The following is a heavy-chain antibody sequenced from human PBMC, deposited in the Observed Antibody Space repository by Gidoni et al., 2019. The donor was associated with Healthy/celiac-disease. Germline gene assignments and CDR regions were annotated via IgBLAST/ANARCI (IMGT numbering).Heavy chain of an antibody. J-gene: IGHJ4*02. CDR3: ARDGQDSSGWLSGGLGY. Sequence: EVQLVESGGGLVKPGGSRRRSWAASGFTFSRYRRNWVRQAPGKGLEWVSSISSSGSTIYYADSVKGRFTISRDNAKNSLYLQMNSLRAEDTAVYYCARDGQDSSGWLSGGLGYWGQGTLVTVSS. D-gene: IGHD6-19*01. CDR1: GFTFSRYR. CDR2: ISSSGSTI. V-gene: IGHV3-21*01.